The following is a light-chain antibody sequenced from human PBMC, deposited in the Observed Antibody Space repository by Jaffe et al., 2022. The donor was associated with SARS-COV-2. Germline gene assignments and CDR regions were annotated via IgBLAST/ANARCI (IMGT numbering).Light chain of an antibody. J-gene: IGLJ7*01. CDR2: YDS. Sequence: SYVLTQPPSVSVAPGKTARITCGGNNIGSKSVHWYQQKPGQAPVVVIYYDSDRPSGIPERFSGSNSGNTATLTISWVEAGDEADYYCQVWDTSSDHAVFGGGTQLTVL. CDR1: NIGSKS. V-gene: IGLV3-21*04. CDR3: QVWDTSSDHAV.